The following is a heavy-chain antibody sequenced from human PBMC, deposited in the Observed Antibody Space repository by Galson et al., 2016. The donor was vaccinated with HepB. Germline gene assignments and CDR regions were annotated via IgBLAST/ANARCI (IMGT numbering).Heavy chain of an antibody. D-gene: IGHD6-19*01. CDR2: TYYRSKWYD. V-gene: IGHV6-1*01. J-gene: IGHJ2*01. CDR3: AREDYSSGWPLNSYFNL. Sequence: CAISGDSVSSNSAAWNWIRQSPSRGLEWLGRTYYRSKWYDDYAVSVRSRITINPDTSKNQFSLQLNSVTPEDTAVYYCAREDYSSGWPLNSYFNLWGRGTLVSVSS. CDR1: GDSVSSNSAA.